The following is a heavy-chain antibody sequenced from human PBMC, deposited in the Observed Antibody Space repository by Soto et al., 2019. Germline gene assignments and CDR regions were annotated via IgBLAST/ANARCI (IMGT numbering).Heavy chain of an antibody. V-gene: IGHV1-46*01. D-gene: IGHD1-26*01. CDR3: ARSQVGRALDV. Sequence: ASVKVSCKASLYTFTNFYIHWLRQAPGQGLEWMGIINPSGGSTTYPQKFQGRVTMTRDTSTSTVHMELITLRSEDTAVYYCARSQVGRALDVWGPGTTVTVSS. CDR2: INPSGGST. J-gene: IGHJ6*02. CDR1: LYTFTNFY.